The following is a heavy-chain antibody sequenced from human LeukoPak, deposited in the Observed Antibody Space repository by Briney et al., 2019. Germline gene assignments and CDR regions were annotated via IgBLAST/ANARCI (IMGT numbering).Heavy chain of an antibody. CDR2: IYYSGST. Sequence: SETLSLTCTVSGGSISSSSYYWGWIRQPPGKGLEWIGSIYYSGSTYYNPSLKSRVTISVDTSKNQFSLKLSSVTAADTAVYYRARGRDSRGYQFMGFDSWGQGTLVTVSS. J-gene: IGHJ4*02. CDR1: GGSISSSSYY. CDR3: ARGRDSRGYQFMGFDS. V-gene: IGHV4-39*01. D-gene: IGHD3-22*01.